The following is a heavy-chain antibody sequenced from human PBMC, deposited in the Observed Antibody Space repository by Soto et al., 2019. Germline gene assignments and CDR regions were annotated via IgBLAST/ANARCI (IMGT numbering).Heavy chain of an antibody. CDR1: GGSISSSSYY. Sequence: PSETLSLTCTVSGGSISSSSYYWGWIRQPPGKGLEWIGSIYYSGSTYYNPSLKSRVTISVDTSKNQFSLKLSSVTAADTAVYYCARDRDGYNYAFDIWGQGTMVTVSS. J-gene: IGHJ3*02. CDR2: IYYSGST. D-gene: IGHD5-12*01. CDR3: ARDRDGYNYAFDI. V-gene: IGHV4-39*01.